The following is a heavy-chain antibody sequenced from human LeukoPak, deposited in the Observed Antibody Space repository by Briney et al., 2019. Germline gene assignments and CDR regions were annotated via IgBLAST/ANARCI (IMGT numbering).Heavy chain of an antibody. CDR2: ISSSCSTI. J-gene: IGHJ5*02. CDR3: ARDRPLYSSSWNWFDP. CDR1: GFTFSDYY. V-gene: IGHV3-11*04. D-gene: IGHD6-13*01. Sequence: PGGSLRLSCAASGFTFSDYYMSWIRQAPGKGLEWVSYISSSCSTIYYADSVKGRFTISRDNAKNSLYLQMNSLRAEDTAVYYCARDRPLYSSSWNWFDPWGQGTLVTVSS.